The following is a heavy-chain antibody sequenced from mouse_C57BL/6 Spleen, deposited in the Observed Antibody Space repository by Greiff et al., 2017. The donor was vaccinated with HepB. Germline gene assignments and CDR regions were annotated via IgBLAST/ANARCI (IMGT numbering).Heavy chain of an antibody. CDR2: INPNNGGT. D-gene: IGHD2-1*01. V-gene: IGHV1-26*01. CDR3: ARGGGNYGGWYFDV. CDR1: GYTFTDYY. J-gene: IGHJ1*03. Sequence: VQLQQSGPELVKPGASVKISCKASGYTFTDYYMNWVKQSHGKSLEWIGDINPNNGGTSYNQKFKGKATLTVDKSSSTAYMELRSLTSEDSAVYYCARGGGNYGGWYFDVWGTGTTVTVSS.